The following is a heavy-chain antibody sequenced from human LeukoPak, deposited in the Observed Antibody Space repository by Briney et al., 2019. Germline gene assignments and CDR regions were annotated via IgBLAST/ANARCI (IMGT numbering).Heavy chain of an antibody. J-gene: IGHJ4*02. CDR1: GGSISSSRYY. Sequence: SETLSHPCTFYGGSISSSRYYGGWIPQPQRKGLEWIGRVYYSGSTYYNPSLKSRVTISVDKPKNQFSLRLSSVTAADTAVYYCARQMNTVTADYWGQGTLVTVSS. V-gene: IGHV4-39*01. D-gene: IGHD4-17*01. CDR2: VYYSGST. CDR3: ARQMNTVTADY.